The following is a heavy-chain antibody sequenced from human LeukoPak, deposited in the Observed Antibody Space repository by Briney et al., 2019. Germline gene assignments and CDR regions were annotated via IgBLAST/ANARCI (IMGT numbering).Heavy chain of an antibody. CDR3: ARSGKGAVAGTFDP. CDR2: IYYSGST. V-gene: IGHV4-39*06. CDR1: GGSISSSSYY. Sequence: SETLSLTCTVSGGSISSSSYYWGWIRQPPGKGLEWIGSIYYSGSTYYNPSLKSRVTISVDTSKNQFPLKLSSVTAADTAVYYCARSGKGAVAGTFDPWGQGTLVTVSS. D-gene: IGHD6-19*01. J-gene: IGHJ5*02.